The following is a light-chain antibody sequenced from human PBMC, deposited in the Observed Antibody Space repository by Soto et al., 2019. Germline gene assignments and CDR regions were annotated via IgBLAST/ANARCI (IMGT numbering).Light chain of an antibody. V-gene: IGLV2-14*01. Sequence: QSVLTQPDSVSGSPGQSITISCTGTSSDVGGYNYVSWYQQHPGKAPKLMIYEVSNRPSGVSNRFSGSKSGNTASLTISGLQAEDEADYYCSSYTSSSTPRVFGTGTKVTVL. CDR2: EVS. CDR1: SSDVGGYNY. J-gene: IGLJ1*01. CDR3: SSYTSSSTPRV.